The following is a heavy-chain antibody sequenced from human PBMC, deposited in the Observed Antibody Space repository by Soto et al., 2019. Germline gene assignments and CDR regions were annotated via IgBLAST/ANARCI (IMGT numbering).Heavy chain of an antibody. CDR3: ASGGNWFDP. Sequence: PLETLSLTCNVSGGSISNYYWTWVRQSPEKGLEWIGYMYYNGNINYNPSLKSRVTISIDTSKNQFSLTLKSVTAAVTAVYYCASGGNWFDPWGQGVLVTVSS. V-gene: IGHV4-59*01. J-gene: IGHJ5*02. CDR1: GGSISNYY. D-gene: IGHD3-16*01. CDR2: MYYNGNI.